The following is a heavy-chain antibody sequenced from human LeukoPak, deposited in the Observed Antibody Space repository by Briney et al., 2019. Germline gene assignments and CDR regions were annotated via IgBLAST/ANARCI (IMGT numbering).Heavy chain of an antibody. Sequence: PSETLSLTCTVSGGSISSSSYYWGWIRQPPGKGLEWIGSIYYSGSTYYNPSLKSRVTISVDTSKNQFSLKLSSVTAADTAVYYCARDQRELERRRWAGAFDIWGQGTMVTVSS. CDR2: IYYSGST. V-gene: IGHV4-39*07. CDR1: GGSISSSSYY. J-gene: IGHJ3*02. D-gene: IGHD1-1*01. CDR3: ARDQRELERRRWAGAFDI.